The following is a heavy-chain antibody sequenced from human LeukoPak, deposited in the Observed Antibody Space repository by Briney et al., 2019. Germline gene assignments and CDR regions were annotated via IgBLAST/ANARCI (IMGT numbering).Heavy chain of an antibody. D-gene: IGHD5/OR15-5a*01. CDR2: IYTSGST. V-gene: IGHV4-61*02. CDR1: GGSISSGSYY. J-gene: IGHJ4*02. Sequence: SQTLSLTCTVSGGSISSGSYYWSWIRPPAGKGLEWIGRIYTSGSTNYNPSLKSRVTISVDTSKNQLCVKLSAVTAADTAVYYCARGVYYFDYWGQGTLVTVSS. CDR3: ARGVYYFDY.